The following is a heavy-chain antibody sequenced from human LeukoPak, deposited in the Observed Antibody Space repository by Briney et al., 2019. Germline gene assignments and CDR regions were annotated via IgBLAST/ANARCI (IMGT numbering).Heavy chain of an antibody. CDR1: GDSISNYY. D-gene: IGHD4-17*01. V-gene: IGHV4-59*01. Sequence: PSETLSLTCTVSGDSISNYYWSWIRQPPGKGLEWMGYINYSGNTNYNPSLKSRVTISVDTSKNQFSLRLTSVTAADTAVYYCAREGRQDYVYFDCWGQGTLVTVSS. CDR2: INYSGNT. J-gene: IGHJ4*02. CDR3: AREGRQDYVYFDC.